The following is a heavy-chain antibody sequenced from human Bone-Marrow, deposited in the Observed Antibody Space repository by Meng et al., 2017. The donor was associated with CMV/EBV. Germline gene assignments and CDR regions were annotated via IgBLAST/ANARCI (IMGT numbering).Heavy chain of an antibody. V-gene: IGHV3-21*01. Sequence: GESLKISCAASGFNFGAYNMNWVRQAPGKGLEWISSIFTGGAPISYVDSVKGRFTISRDDAKNSLHLQMNSLRVEDTAVYYCAKGPGGAAPGTFYYGMDVWGQGAMVTVSS. CDR3: AKGPGGAAPGTFYYGMDV. J-gene: IGHJ6*02. CDR2: IFTGGAPI. CDR1: GFNFGAYN. D-gene: IGHD6-13*01.